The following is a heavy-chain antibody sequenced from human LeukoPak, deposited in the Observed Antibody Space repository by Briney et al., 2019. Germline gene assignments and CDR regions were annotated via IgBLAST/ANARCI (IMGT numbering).Heavy chain of an antibody. CDR1: GGSISSGGYY. V-gene: IGHV4-31*03. Sequence: PSETLSLTCTVSGGSISSGGYYWSWIRQHPGKGLEWIGYIYYSGSTYYNPSLKGRVTISVDTSKNQFSLKLSSVTAADTAVYYCARLAYCGGDCYQAYWYFDLWGRGTLVTVSS. CDR2: IYYSGST. J-gene: IGHJ2*01. D-gene: IGHD2-21*02. CDR3: ARLAYCGGDCYQAYWYFDL.